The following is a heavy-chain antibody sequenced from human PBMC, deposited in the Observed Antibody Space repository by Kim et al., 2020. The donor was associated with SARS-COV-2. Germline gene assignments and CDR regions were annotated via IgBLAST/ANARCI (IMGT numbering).Heavy chain of an antibody. V-gene: IGHV1-69*13. D-gene: IGHD6-19*01. Sequence: SVKVSCKASGGTFSSYAISWVRQAPGQGLEWMGGIIPIFGTANYAQKFQGRVTITADESTSTAYMELSSLRSEDTAVYYCARDLVGAVAGRPQFRGWFDPWGQGTLVTVSS. J-gene: IGHJ5*02. CDR2: IIPIFGTA. CDR3: ARDLVGAVAGRPQFRGWFDP. CDR1: GGTFSSYA.